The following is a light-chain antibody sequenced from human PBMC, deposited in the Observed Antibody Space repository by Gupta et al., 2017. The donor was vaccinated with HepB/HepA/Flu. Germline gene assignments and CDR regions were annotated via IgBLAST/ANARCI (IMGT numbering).Light chain of an antibody. CDR1: SSNIGSNY. CDR3: GTWDASLSAGV. J-gene: IGLJ3*02. CDR2: DNR. V-gene: IGLV1-51*01. Sequence: QSMLTQPPSVSAAPGQRVSISCSGGSSNIGSNYVSWYQQLPGTAPNLIIYDNRERPSGIPDRFSGSKSGTSATLGITGLQTGDEADYYCGTWDASLSAGVFGGGTKLTVL.